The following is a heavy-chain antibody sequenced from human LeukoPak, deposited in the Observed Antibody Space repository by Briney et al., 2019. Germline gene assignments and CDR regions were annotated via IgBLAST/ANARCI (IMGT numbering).Heavy chain of an antibody. J-gene: IGHJ4*02. CDR2: ISSSGTTI. Sequence: PGGSLRLPCAASGFTFSSYSMNWVRQAPGRGLEWVSYISSSGTTIFYADSVEGRFTISRDNAKNSVYLQMNSLRDEDTAVYFCAKDPPITGPFEYWGQGTLVTVSS. D-gene: IGHD5-24*01. CDR3: AKDPPITGPFEY. CDR1: GFTFSSYS. V-gene: IGHV3-48*02.